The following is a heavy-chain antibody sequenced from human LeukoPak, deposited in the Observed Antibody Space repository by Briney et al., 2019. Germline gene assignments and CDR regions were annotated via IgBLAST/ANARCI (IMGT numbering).Heavy chain of an antibody. CDR2: ISAYNGNT. CDR3: ARLEGSGYYYLDY. D-gene: IGHD3-22*01. CDR1: GYTFTDYY. J-gene: IGHJ4*02. Sequence: ASVKVSCKASGYTFTDYYMHWVRQAPGQGLEWMGWISAYNGNTNYAQKLQGRVTMTIDTSTSTAYMELRSLRSDDTAVYYCARLEGSGYYYLDYWGQGTLVTVSS. V-gene: IGHV1-18*04.